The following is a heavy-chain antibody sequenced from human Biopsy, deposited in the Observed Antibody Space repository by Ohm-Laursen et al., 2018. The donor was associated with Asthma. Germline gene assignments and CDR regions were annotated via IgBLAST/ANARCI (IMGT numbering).Heavy chain of an antibody. CDR3: ARPRWGPYGY. D-gene: IGHD4-17*01. J-gene: IGHJ4*02. Sequence: SLRLSCTASGFTFSSYSMNWVRQAPGKGLEWVSYISSSSSTIYYADSVRGRFTISRDNAKNSLYLQMDSLRDEDTAVYYCARPRWGPYGYWGQGTLVTVSS. CDR1: GFTFSSYS. V-gene: IGHV3-48*02. CDR2: ISSSSSTI.